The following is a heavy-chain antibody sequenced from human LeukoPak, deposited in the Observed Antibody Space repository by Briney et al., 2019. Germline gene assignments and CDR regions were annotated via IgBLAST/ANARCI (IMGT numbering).Heavy chain of an antibody. CDR2: IKSKIDGGTT. J-gene: IGHJ1*01. Sequence: GGSLRLSCAASGFSFDDYGMSWVRQAPGKGLEWVGRIKSKIDGGTTDYAAPVKGRFTISRDDSKDTLYLQMDSLKTEVTAVYYCSSLRGSSSQYFQHWGQGTLVTVSS. CDR1: GFSFDDYG. V-gene: IGHV3-15*01. D-gene: IGHD6-13*01. CDR3: SSLRGSSSQYFQH.